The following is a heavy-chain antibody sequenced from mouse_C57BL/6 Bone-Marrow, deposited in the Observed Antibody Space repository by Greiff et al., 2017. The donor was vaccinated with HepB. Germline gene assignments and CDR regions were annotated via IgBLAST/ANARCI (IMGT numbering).Heavy chain of an antibody. CDR1: GFTFSSYA. D-gene: IGHD2-2*01. J-gene: IGHJ3*01. V-gene: IGHV5-4*01. Sequence: DVQLVESGGGLVKPGGSLKLSCAASGFTFSSYAMSWVRQTPEKRLEWVATISDGGSYTYYPDNVKGRFTISRGNAKNDQYLQMSHLKSEDTTMYYCARSRGYDVKVPFDYWGQGTLVTVSA. CDR2: ISDGGSYT. CDR3: ARSRGYDVKVPFDY.